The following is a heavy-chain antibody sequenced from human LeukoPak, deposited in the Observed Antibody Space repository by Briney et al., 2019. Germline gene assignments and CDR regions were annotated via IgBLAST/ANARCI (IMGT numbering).Heavy chain of an antibody. CDR1: GGSFSGYY. CDR3: ASWTVTTYYYYYAMDV. J-gene: IGHJ6*02. D-gene: IGHD4-17*01. V-gene: IGHV4-34*01. CDR2: INHGGST. Sequence: SETLSLTCAVYGGSFSGYYWSWIRQPPGKGLEWVGQINHGGSTNYHPSLKSRVTISVDTSRNQFSLKLSSVTAADTAVYYCASWTVTTYYYYYAMDVWGQGTTVTVS.